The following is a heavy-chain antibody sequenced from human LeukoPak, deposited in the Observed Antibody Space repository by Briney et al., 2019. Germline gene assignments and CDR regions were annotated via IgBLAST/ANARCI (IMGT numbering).Heavy chain of an antibody. CDR2: IYTSGST. D-gene: IGHD6-13*01. Sequence: KPSETLSLTCTVSGGSISSYYWSWIRQPAGKGLEWIGRIYTSGSTNYNPSLKSRVTMSVDTSKNQFSLKLSSVTAADTAVYYCARDLGRIAAAGWRYYFDYWGQGTLGTVSS. J-gene: IGHJ4*02. CDR1: GGSISSYY. V-gene: IGHV4-4*07. CDR3: ARDLGRIAAAGWRYYFDY.